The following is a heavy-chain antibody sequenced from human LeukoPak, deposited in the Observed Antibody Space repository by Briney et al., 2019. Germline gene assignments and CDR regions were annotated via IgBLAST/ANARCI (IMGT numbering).Heavy chain of an antibody. CDR1: GFTFSSYW. CDR3: ARDDCSSISCYHNWFDP. CDR2: IKQDGSEK. V-gene: IGHV3-7*01. Sequence: GGPLRLSCAASGFTFSSYWMSWVRQAPGKGLEWVANIKQDGSEKYYVDSVKGRFTISRDNAKNSLYLQMNSLRAEDKAVYYCARDDCSSISCYHNWFDPWGQGTLVTVSS. J-gene: IGHJ5*02. D-gene: IGHD2-2*01.